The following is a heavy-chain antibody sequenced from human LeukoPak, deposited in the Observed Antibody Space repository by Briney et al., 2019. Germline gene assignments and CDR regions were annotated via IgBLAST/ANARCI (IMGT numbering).Heavy chain of an antibody. D-gene: IGHD3-10*01. CDR1: GGTFSSYA. CDR2: INPNSGGT. J-gene: IGHJ4*02. CDR3: ARVRYGSGSYYKYFDY. Sequence: ASVKVSYKASGGTFSSYAISWVRQAPGQGLEWMGRINPNSGGTNYAQKFQGRVTMTRDTSISTAYMELSRLRSDDTAVYYCARVRYGSGSYYKYFDYWGQGTLVTVSS. V-gene: IGHV1-2*06.